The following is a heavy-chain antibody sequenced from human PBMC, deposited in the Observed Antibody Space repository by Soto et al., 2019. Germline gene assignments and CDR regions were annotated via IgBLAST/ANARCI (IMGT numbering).Heavy chain of an antibody. V-gene: IGHV3-49*03. CDR3: TREFGYYDSSTDAFDI. CDR2: IRSKAYGGTT. J-gene: IGHJ3*02. CDR1: GFTFGDYA. D-gene: IGHD3-22*01. Sequence: GGSLRLSCTASGFTFGDYAMSWFRQAPGKGLEWVGFIRSKAYGGTTEYAASVKGRFTISRDDSKSIAYLQMNSLKTEDTAVYYCTREFGYYDSSTDAFDIWGQGTMVTVSS.